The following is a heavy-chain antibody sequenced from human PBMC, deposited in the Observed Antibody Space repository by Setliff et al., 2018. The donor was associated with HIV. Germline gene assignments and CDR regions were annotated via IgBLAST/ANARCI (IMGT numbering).Heavy chain of an antibody. D-gene: IGHD6-19*01. V-gene: IGHV4-4*09. CDR3: ARDRGSSGWWGDSNKNYMDV. Sequence: SETLSLTCTVSGDSISSYFWSWIRQSPGKGLEWVGYIYTSGSTNYNPSLKSRVTISVGKSKNQFSLKLSSVTAADTAVYYCARDRGSSGWWGDSNKNYMDVWGKGTTVTVS. CDR1: GDSISSYF. CDR2: IYTSGST. J-gene: IGHJ6*03.